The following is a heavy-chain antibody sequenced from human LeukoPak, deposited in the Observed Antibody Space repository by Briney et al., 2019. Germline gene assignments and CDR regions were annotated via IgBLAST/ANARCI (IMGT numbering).Heavy chain of an antibody. CDR1: GLTVSTNY. CDR3: ARDLGYCSGSTCYVGYFDY. J-gene: IGHJ4*02. CDR2: IYSDGST. Sequence: PGGSLRLSCAASGLTVSTNYMNWVRQAPGKGLEWVSLIYSDGSTYYADSVKGRFTISRDNSKNTLYLQMNSLRAEDTAVYYCARDLGYCSGSTCYVGYFDYWGQGTQVTVSS. V-gene: IGHV3-66*01. D-gene: IGHD2-15*01.